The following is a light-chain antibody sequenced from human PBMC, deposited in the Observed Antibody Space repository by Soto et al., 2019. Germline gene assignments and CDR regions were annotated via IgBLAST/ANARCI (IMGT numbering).Light chain of an antibody. Sequence: GLTHPGSTSRTPGQTVTLSCSRTSSYIGNNTANRYQQLPGTAPKLLIYSNNQRPSGVPDRFSGSKSGTSASLAISGLQSEDEAQYYCAAWVDLEKGFYVFGSETKAAVL. V-gene: IGLV1-44*01. CDR3: AAWVDLEKGFYV. CDR2: SNN. CDR1: SSYIGNNT. J-gene: IGLJ1*01.